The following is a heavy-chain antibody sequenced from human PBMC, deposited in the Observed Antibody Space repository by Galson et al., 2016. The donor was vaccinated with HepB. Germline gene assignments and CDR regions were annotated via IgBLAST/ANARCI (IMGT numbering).Heavy chain of an antibody. CDR1: GFTFSDYY. CDR2: ISCSGDII. Sequence: SLRLSCAASGFTFSDYYMSWIRQAPGKGLEWISYISCSGDIIYYADSVKGRFTISRDNAKNSLYLQMNSLRAEDSAKYYCTTDHNCSSNTCYRYYGMDVWGHGTTVTVSS. CDR3: TTDHNCSSNTCYRYYGMDV. J-gene: IGHJ6*02. D-gene: IGHD2-2*01. V-gene: IGHV3-11*01.